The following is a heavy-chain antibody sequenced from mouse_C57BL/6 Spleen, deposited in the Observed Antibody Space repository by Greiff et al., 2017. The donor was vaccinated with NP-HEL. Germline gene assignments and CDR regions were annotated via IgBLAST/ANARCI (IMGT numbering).Heavy chain of an antibody. CDR2: IDPSDSET. J-gene: IGHJ2*01. V-gene: IGHV1-52*01. CDR1: GYTFTSYW. Sequence: QVQLKESGAELVRPGSSVKLSCKASGYTFTSYWMHWVKQRPIQGLEWIGNIDPSDSETHYNQKFKDKATLTVDKSSSTAYMQLSSLTSEDSAVYYCARSELVDYWGQGTTLTVSS. CDR3: ARSELVDY.